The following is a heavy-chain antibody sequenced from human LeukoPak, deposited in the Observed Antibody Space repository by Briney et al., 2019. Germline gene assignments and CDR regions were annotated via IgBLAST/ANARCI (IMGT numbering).Heavy chain of an antibody. J-gene: IGHJ4*02. CDR2: IKQDGSEI. Sequence: GGSLRLSCVGSGFTFSSYGMGWVRQAPGKGLEWVANIKQDGSEINYVASVKGRFTISRDNSKNTLYLQMNSLRAEDTAVYYCAKAELLWFGELWYFDYWGQGTLVTVSS. D-gene: IGHD3-10*01. CDR1: GFTFSSYG. V-gene: IGHV3-7*03. CDR3: AKAELLWFGELWYFDY.